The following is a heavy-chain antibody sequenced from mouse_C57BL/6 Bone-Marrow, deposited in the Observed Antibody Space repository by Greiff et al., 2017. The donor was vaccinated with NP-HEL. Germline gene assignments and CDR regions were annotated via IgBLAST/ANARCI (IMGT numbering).Heavy chain of an antibody. J-gene: IGHJ3*01. CDR1: GFTFSSYR. CDR2: ISSGGSYT. Sequence: EVKLMESGGDLVKPGGSLKLSCAASGFTFSSYRMSWVRQTPDKRLEWVATISSGGSYTYYPDSVKGRFTISRDNAKNTLYLQMSSLKSEDTAMYYCASPYDYDVAWFAYWGQGTLVTVSA. D-gene: IGHD2-4*01. CDR3: ASPYDYDVAWFAY. V-gene: IGHV5-6*01.